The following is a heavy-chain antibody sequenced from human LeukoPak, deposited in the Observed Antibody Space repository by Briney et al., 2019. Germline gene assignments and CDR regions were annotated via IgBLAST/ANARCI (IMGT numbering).Heavy chain of an antibody. Sequence: GGSLSLSCAASGFTFSSYSMTWVRQAPGKGLEWVSSISTSSSYIYYADSVKGRFTISRDNAKNSLYLQMNSLRAEDTAVYYCARDRCSGGGCYYYYMDVWGKGTTVTISS. CDR3: ARDRCSGGGCYYYYMDV. D-gene: IGHD2-15*01. J-gene: IGHJ6*03. CDR1: GFTFSSYS. V-gene: IGHV3-21*04. CDR2: ISTSSSYI.